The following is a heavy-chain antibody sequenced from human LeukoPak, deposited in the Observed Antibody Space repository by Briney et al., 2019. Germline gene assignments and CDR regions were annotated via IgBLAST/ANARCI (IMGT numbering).Heavy chain of an antibody. D-gene: IGHD1-26*01. J-gene: IGHJ4*02. Sequence: ASVKVSCKASGYTFTSYGISWVRQAPGQGLEWMGWISAYNGNTNYAQKLQGRVTMTTDTSTSTAYMELSSLRSEDTAVYYCARAHYSGSYSVGGDYWGQETLVTVSS. CDR2: ISAYNGNT. CDR3: ARAHYSGSYSVGGDY. CDR1: GYTFTSYG. V-gene: IGHV1-18*01.